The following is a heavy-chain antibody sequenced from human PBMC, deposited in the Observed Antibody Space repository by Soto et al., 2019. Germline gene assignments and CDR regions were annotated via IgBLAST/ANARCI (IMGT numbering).Heavy chain of an antibody. CDR3: AKLGILTGYVFDY. D-gene: IGHD3-9*01. V-gene: IGHV3-30*18. J-gene: IGHJ4*02. Sequence: PGGSLRLSCAASGFTFSSYGMHWVRQAPGKGLEWVAVISYDGSNKYYADSVKGRFTISRDNSKNTLYLQMNSLRAEDTAVYYCAKLGILTGYVFDYWGQGTLVTVSS. CDR1: GFTFSSYG. CDR2: ISYDGSNK.